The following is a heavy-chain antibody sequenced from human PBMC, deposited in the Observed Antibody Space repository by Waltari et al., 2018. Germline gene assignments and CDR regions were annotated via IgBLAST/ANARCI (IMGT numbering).Heavy chain of an antibody. V-gene: IGHV4-39*07. J-gene: IGHJ4*02. D-gene: IGHD3-10*01. CDR3: ARLSPPMWIRGVKGGYYFDY. CDR1: GDSVINSNYS. CDR2: IYYSGRS. Sequence: QLQLLESGPGLVKPSETLSLTCTVSGDSVINSNYSWGWIRQPPGKGLEWIGHIYYSGRSSYKPSLKSRVIISVDTSKNQFSVRLTSVTAADTAVFYCARLSPPMWIRGVKGGYYFDYWGPGTLVTVSS.